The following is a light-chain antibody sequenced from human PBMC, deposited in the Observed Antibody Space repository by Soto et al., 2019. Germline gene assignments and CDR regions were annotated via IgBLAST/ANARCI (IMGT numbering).Light chain of an antibody. CDR1: QSVANSY. V-gene: IGKV3-20*01. Sequence: EIVLTQFPGTLSMSPGDRVTLSCRASQSVANSYLAWYQQKPGQAPRLVIFDASRRPTGIPDRFSGSRSGPDFTLTISRLEPEDFAVYYCQQYSRFPQTFGQGTKLDLK. CDR3: QQYSRFPQT. CDR2: DAS. J-gene: IGKJ2*01.